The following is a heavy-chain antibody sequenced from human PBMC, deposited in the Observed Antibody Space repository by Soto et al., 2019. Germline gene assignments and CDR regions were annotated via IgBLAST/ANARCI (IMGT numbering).Heavy chain of an antibody. CDR2: INHSGST. CDR1: GGSFSDNY. J-gene: IGHJ4*02. V-gene: IGHV4-34*01. CDR3: APSVRRRQFDF. Sequence: SETLSLTCAVYGGSFSDNYWSWIRQPPGKGLEWLGDINHSGSTSYNPSLKSRVTISVDTSKNQFSLKLTSVTAEDTAVYYCAPSVRRRQFDFWGQGTLVTVSS.